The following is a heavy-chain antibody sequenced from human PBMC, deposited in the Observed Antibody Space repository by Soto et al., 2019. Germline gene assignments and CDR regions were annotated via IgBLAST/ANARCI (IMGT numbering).Heavy chain of an antibody. CDR1: GYTFTSYG. CDR2: INAGNGNT. D-gene: IGHD4-4*01. CDR3: ARDLSNYDVVPPDY. V-gene: IGHV1-3*01. Sequence: GASVKVSCKAPGYTFTSYGLHWVRQAPGQSLEWMGWINAGNGNTKSSQKFQDRVTITRDTSASTAYMELSSLRSEDTAVYYCARDLSNYDVVPPDYWGQGTLVTVSS. J-gene: IGHJ4*02.